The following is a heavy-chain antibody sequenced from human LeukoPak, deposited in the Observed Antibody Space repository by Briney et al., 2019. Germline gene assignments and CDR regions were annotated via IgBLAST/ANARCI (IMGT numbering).Heavy chain of an antibody. CDR1: GYTFTGYY. V-gene: IGHV1-2*02. Sequence: TSVKVSCKASGYTFTGYYMHWVRQAPGQGLGWMGWINPNSGGTNYAQKFQGRVTMTRDTSISTAYMELSRLRSDDTAVYYCARQSSGWFGELYPGDYWGQGTLVTVSS. CDR3: ARQSSGWFGELYPGDY. D-gene: IGHD3-10*01. CDR2: INPNSGGT. J-gene: IGHJ4*02.